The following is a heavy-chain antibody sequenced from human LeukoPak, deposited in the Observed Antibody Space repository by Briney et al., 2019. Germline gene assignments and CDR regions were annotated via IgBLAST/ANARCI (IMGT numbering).Heavy chain of an antibody. CDR2: ISGSGGST. V-gene: IGHV3-23*01. CDR3: AKASNTGNYFDY. Sequence: GGSLRLSCAASGFTFSSFAMSWVRQAPGKGLEWVSAISGSGGSTYYADSVKGRFTISRDNSKNTLSLQMNSLRAEDTAIYYCAKASNTGNYFDYWGQGTLVTVSS. CDR1: GFTFSSFA. D-gene: IGHD1-14*01. J-gene: IGHJ4*02.